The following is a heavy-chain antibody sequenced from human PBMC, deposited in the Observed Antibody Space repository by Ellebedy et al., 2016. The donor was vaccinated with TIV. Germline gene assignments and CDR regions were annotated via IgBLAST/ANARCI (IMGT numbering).Heavy chain of an antibody. D-gene: IGHD3-9*01. Sequence: PGGSLRLSCAASGFPFINHALSWVRQAPGKGLEWVSAISGSGIYIEYAYSVKGRFTISIDNSKNTLYLQMNTLRVEDTAVYYCGKGRGGRYYGMDVWGQGTTVTVSS. CDR3: GKGRGGRYYGMDV. CDR1: GFPFINHA. J-gene: IGHJ6*02. CDR2: ISGSGIYI. V-gene: IGHV3-23*01.